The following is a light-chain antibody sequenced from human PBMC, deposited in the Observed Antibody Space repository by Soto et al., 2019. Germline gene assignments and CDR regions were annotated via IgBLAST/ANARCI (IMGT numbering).Light chain of an antibody. V-gene: IGLV2-11*01. CDR3: CSYGGTNALYV. J-gene: IGLJ1*01. Sequence: QSVLTQPRSVSGSPGQSVTISCTGTSSDVGGYNYVSWYQQYPGKVPKVMIYDVSNRPSGVPDRFSGSKSGNTASLTISGLQADDDADYYCCSYGGTNALYVFGTGTKLTVL. CDR2: DVS. CDR1: SSDVGGYNY.